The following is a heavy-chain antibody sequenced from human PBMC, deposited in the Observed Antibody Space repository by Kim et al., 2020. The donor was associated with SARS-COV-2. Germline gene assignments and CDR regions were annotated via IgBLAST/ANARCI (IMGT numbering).Heavy chain of an antibody. CDR3: ARQARGDSSGFYYGKVDY. CDR2: INYSGST. Sequence: SETLSLTCTVSGGSISSSSYYWGWIRQPPGKGLEWIGSINYSGSTYYKPSLKSRLTIFVDTSKSQFSLRLTSVTASETAVYYCARQARGDSSGFYYGKVDYWGQGTLVTVSS. V-gene: IGHV4-39*01. D-gene: IGHD3-22*01. J-gene: IGHJ4*02. CDR1: GGSISSSSYY.